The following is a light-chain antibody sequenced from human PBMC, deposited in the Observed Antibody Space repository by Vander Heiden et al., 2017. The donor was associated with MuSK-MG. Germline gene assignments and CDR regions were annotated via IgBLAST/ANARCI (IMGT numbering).Light chain of an antibody. J-gene: IGKJ2*01. CDR3: MQGTHWPPYT. CDR2: RVS. Sequence: DDVMTQSPLSLPVTLGQPASISCRSSQSLVYSDGNTYLSWFQKRPGQSPRRLIYRVSNRDSGVPDRFSGSGSGTDFTLKISRVEAEDVGVYYCMQGTHWPPYTFGQGTKLEIK. V-gene: IGKV2-30*01. CDR1: QSLVYSDGNTY.